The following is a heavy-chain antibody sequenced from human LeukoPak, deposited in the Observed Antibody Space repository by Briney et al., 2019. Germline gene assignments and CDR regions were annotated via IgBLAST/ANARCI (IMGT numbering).Heavy chain of an antibody. D-gene: IGHD6-19*01. CDR1: GGSISSYY. J-gene: IGHJ6*02. CDR3: ARVAYSSGWYVAYYYYGMDV. V-gene: IGHV4-59*01. CDR2: IYSSGST. Sequence: SETLSLTCTVSGGSISSYYWSWIRQPPGKGLEWIGYIYSSGSTNYNPSLKSRITISVDTSKNQFSLKLSSVTAADTAVYYCARVAYSSGWYVAYYYYGMDVWGQGTTVTVSS.